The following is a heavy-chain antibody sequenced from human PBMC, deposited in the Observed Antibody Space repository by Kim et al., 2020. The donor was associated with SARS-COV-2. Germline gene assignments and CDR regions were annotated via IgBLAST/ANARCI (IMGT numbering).Heavy chain of an antibody. CDR3: ARINTAMAAYFDY. D-gene: IGHD5-18*01. J-gene: IGHJ4*02. V-gene: IGHV4-59*01. Sequence: SNPPLKSRVTISVDTSKNQFSLKLSSVTAADTAVYYCARINTAMAAYFDYWGQGTLVTVSS.